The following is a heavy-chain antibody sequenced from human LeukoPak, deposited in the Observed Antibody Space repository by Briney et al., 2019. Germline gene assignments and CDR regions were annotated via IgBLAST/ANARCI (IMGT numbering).Heavy chain of an antibody. Sequence: GGSLRLSCAASGFTFSSYWMHRVRQAPGKGLVWVSRINSDGSSTSYADSVKGRFTISRDNAKNTLYLQMNSLRAEDTAVYYCARDTYYYDSSGYFVEDSFDYWGQGTLVTVSS. CDR3: ARDTYYYDSSGYFVEDSFDY. CDR2: INSDGSST. D-gene: IGHD3-22*01. V-gene: IGHV3-74*01. J-gene: IGHJ4*02. CDR1: GFTFSSYW.